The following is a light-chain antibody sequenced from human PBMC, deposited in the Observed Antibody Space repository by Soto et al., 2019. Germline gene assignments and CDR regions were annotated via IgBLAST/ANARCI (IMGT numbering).Light chain of an antibody. V-gene: IGKV3-15*01. Sequence: EIVITQSPATLAVSPGDTATLSCRASQSLGGNLAWYQQKPGQAPRLLIFRASSRAKGVPARFSASGSGTEFTLTISGLQSEDPAVYYCHQYNNRPPWTFGPGTKVDIK. CDR3: HQYNNRPPWT. CDR1: QSLGGN. J-gene: IGKJ1*01. CDR2: RAS.